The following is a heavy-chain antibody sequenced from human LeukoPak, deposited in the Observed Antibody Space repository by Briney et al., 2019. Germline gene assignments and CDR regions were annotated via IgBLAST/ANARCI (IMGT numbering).Heavy chain of an antibody. J-gene: IGHJ4*02. V-gene: IGHV3-7*01. CDR3: ARSGSNGDDY. D-gene: IGHD5-24*01. Sequence: GGSLRLSCAAPRSTFSNYWMNWVRQAPGKGLEWVANIKQEGSDKNYVGSVRGRFTISRDNAKNLLYLLMHSLRVEDTAVYYCARSGSNGDDYWGQGTLVTVSS. CDR2: IKQEGSDK. CDR1: RSTFSNYW.